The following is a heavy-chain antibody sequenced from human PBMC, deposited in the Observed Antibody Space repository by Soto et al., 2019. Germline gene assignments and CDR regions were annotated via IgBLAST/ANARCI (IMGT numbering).Heavy chain of an antibody. V-gene: IGHV3-30*18. CDR3: AKDFISTEGAFDY. CDR2: ISYDGSNK. Sequence: QVQLVESGGGVVQPGRSLRLSCAASGFTFSSHGMHWVRQAPGKGLEWVAVISYDGSNKYYADSVKGRFTISRDNSKNTLYLQMNSLRAEDTAVYYCAKDFISTEGAFDYWGQGTLVTVSS. CDR1: GFTFSSHG. D-gene: IGHD3-9*01. J-gene: IGHJ4*02.